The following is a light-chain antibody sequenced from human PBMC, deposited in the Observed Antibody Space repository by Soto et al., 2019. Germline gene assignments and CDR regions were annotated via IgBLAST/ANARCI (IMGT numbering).Light chain of an antibody. V-gene: IGKV3-11*01. J-gene: IGKJ4*01. CDR2: GAS. CDR3: QQRRNWPLT. CDR1: QSVSSN. Sequence: EIVLTQSPATLSFSPGERATLSCRASQSVSSNLAWYQQQPGQAPRLLIYGASNRATCIPARFSGSGSGTDFTITISSLKPEDFAVYYCQQRRNWPLTFGGGTKVEIQ.